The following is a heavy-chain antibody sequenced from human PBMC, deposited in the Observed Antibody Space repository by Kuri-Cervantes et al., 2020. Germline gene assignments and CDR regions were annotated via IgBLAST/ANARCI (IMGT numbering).Heavy chain of an antibody. Sequence: ASVKVSCKASGYTFTSYYMHWVRQAPGQGLEWMGIINPSGGSTSYAQKFQGRVTMTRDTSTSTVYMELSSLRSEDTAVYYCARDRRPHYRGGYYYYYGMDVWGQGTTVTVSS. J-gene: IGHJ6*02. CDR2: INPSGGST. D-gene: IGHD3-10*01. CDR3: ARDRRPHYRGGYYYYYGMDV. V-gene: IGHV1-46*01. CDR1: GYTFTSYY.